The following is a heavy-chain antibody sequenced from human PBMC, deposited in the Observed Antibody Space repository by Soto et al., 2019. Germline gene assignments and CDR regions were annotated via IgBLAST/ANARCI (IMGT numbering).Heavy chain of an antibody. J-gene: IGHJ6*02. D-gene: IGHD3-3*01. CDR2: ISSSSSYI. CDR1: GFTFSSYS. V-gene: IGHV3-21*01. Sequence: GGSLRLSCAASGFTFSSYSMNWVRQAPGKGLEWVSSISSSSSYIYYADSVKGRFTISRDNAKNSLYLQMNSLRAEDTAVYYCARDHVDTIFARYYYGMDVWGQGTTVTVSS. CDR3: ARDHVDTIFARYYYGMDV.